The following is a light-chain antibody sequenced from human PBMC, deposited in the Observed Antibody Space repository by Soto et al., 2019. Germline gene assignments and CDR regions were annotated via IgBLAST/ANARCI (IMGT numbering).Light chain of an antibody. V-gene: IGKV1-39*01. CDR2: GAS. Sequence: DIQMTQSPTSLSASVGDRVTITCLASQSITTFLNWYQQKPGKAPELLIFGASRLQSGVPSRFSGGGSGTDLTLTISSLQPEDFASYHCQQTFSATWTFGKGTKVDI. CDR1: QSITTF. J-gene: IGKJ1*01. CDR3: QQTFSATWT.